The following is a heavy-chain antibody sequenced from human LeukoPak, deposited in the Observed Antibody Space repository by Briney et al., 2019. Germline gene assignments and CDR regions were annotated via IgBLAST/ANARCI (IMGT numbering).Heavy chain of an antibody. Sequence: SETLSLTCTVSGGSISTYYWNWIRQPPGKGLEWIAYIYYSGSTNYNPSLKSRVTISVDTSKNQISLKLSSVTAADTAVYYCARGYSGGDAFDIWGQGTMVTVSS. CDR2: IYYSGST. CDR3: ARGYSGGDAFDI. J-gene: IGHJ3*02. V-gene: IGHV4-59*01. CDR1: GGSISTYY. D-gene: IGHD2-21*01.